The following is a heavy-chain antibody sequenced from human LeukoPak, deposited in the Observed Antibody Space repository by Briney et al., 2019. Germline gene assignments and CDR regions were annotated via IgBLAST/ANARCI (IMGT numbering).Heavy chain of an antibody. D-gene: IGHD2-2*01. Sequence: SETLSLTCTVSGGSISSSSYYWGWIRQPPGKGLEWIGSIYYSGSTYYNPSLKSRVTISVDTSKNQFSLKLSSVTAADTAVYYCARAWTASRVPAAIGWVSWFDPWGQGTLVTVSS. J-gene: IGHJ5*02. V-gene: IGHV4-39*07. CDR3: ARAWTASRVPAAIGWVSWFDP. CDR2: IYYSGST. CDR1: GGSISSSSYY.